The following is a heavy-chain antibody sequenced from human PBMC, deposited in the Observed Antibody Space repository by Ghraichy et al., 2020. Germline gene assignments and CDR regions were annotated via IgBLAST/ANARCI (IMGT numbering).Heavy chain of an antibody. CDR2: TYYRSNWYT. D-gene: IGHD4-17*01. J-gene: IGHJ4*02. CDR1: GDSVSNNDAT. CDR3: ARDLLFDPLVTTNFDY. Sequence: SQTLSLTCAISGDSVSNNDATWNWIRQSPSRGLEWLGRTYYRSNWYTNYVVSVSSRIIIDADTSKNQFSLHLNSVTPEDTAVYYCARDLLFDPLVTTNFDYWGQGTRVTVSS. V-gene: IGHV6-1*01.